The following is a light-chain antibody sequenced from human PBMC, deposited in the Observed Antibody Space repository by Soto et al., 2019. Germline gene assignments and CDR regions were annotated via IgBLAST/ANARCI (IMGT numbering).Light chain of an antibody. Sequence: EVVLTQSPGTLSLSPGERATLSCRTSQTVSSSFLAWYPQKPGQAPRLLMFDASNRATDIPDRFSGSGSGTDFTLTIGRLEPEDFAVYYCQQFGSLGTFGQGTKVEIK. J-gene: IGKJ1*01. CDR3: QQFGSLGT. CDR1: QTVSSSF. V-gene: IGKV3-20*01. CDR2: DAS.